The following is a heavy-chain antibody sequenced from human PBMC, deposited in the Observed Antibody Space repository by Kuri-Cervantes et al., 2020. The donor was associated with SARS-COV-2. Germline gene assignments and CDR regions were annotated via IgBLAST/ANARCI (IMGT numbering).Heavy chain of an antibody. CDR1: GFTFSSYE. Sequence: GESLKISCVASGFTFSSYEMNWVRQAPGKGLEWVSWITTSGSAVYYADSVKGRFTISRDNAKNSLYLQMNSLRADDTALYYCARKGPDSSGYSLGYDWGQGTLVTVSS. CDR3: ARKGPDSSGYSLGYD. J-gene: IGHJ4*02. D-gene: IGHD3-22*01. CDR2: ITTSGSAV. V-gene: IGHV3-48*03.